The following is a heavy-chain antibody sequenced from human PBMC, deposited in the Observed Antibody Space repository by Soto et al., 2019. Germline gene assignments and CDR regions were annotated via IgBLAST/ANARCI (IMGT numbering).Heavy chain of an antibody. V-gene: IGHV4-34*01. CDR1: GGSFSGYY. Sequence: QVQLQQWGAGLLKPSETLSLTCAVYGGSFSGYYWSWIRQPPGKGLEWIGEINHSGSTNYNPSLKARVTLSVDTSKNPFSLKLSSVTAADTAVYYCASGGQQWLVYTNWFDPWGQGTLVTVSS. J-gene: IGHJ5*02. CDR3: ASGGQQWLVYTNWFDP. CDR2: INHSGST. D-gene: IGHD6-19*01.